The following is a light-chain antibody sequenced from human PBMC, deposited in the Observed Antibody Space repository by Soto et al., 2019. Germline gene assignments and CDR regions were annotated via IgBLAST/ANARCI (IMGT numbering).Light chain of an antibody. V-gene: IGKV3-20*01. CDR3: QQYGSSPT. CDR1: QSVKNNY. Sequence: IILTQSPGTLSLSSGDRATLSCRASQSVKNNYLVWYQQKVGQAPRLLMSGASSRATGVPDRFSGSGSGTDFTLTISRVEPEDFAVYYCQQYGSSPTFGQGTRLETK. CDR2: GAS. J-gene: IGKJ5*01.